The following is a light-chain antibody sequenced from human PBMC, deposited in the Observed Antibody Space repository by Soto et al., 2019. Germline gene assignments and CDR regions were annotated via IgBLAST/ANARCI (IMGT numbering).Light chain of an antibody. CDR2: DAS. CDR1: ESIRTW. CDR3: QQYNSYPWT. V-gene: IGKV1-5*01. Sequence: DIQMTQSPSTLSASIGDRVTITCRASESIRTWLAWYQHKPGKAPKFLIYDASSLESGVPSRFSGSGSGTEFTLTISNLQPDDFATYFCQQYNSYPWTFGQGTKVDI. J-gene: IGKJ1*01.